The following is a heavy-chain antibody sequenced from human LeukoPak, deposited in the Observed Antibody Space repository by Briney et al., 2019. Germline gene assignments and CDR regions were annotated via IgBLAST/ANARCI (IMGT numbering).Heavy chain of an antibody. CDR2: ISAYNGNT. D-gene: IGHD3-10*01. V-gene: IGHV1-18*01. CDR3: ARVYGSGSYDFDY. Sequence: GASVKVSCKASGYTFTSYGISWVRQAPGQGLEWMGWISAYNGNTNYGQKFQGRVTMTADKSTNTAYMELRSLRSDDTAVYYCARVYGSGSYDFDYWGQGTLVTVSS. J-gene: IGHJ4*02. CDR1: GYTFTSYG.